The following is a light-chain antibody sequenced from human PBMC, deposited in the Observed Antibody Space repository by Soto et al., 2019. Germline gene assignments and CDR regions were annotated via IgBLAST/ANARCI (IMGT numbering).Light chain of an antibody. CDR1: SSNFGAGYD. CDR2: GNS. V-gene: IGLV1-40*01. CDR3: QSYDSSLSAYV. J-gene: IGLJ1*01. Sequence: QSVLTQPPSVSGAPGQRVTISCTGSSSNFGAGYDVQWYQQLPGTAPKLLIYGNSNRPSGVPDRFSGSKSGTSASLAITGLQAEDEADDYCQSYDSSLSAYVFGTGTKLTVL.